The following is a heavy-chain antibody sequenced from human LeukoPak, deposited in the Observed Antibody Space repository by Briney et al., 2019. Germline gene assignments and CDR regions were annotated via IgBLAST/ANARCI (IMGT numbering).Heavy chain of an antibody. Sequence: PGGSLRLSCAASGFTFNTYTVGWVRQAPGKRLEWVASISSSSTYIYYADSVKGRFTISRDNAKNPLSLQMHSLRAEDTAVYYCARDNGYRNGHAFDFWGQGTLVTVSS. V-gene: IGHV3-21*01. CDR2: ISSSSTYI. CDR1: GFTFNTYT. CDR3: ARDNGYRNGHAFDF. J-gene: IGHJ4*02. D-gene: IGHD5-18*01.